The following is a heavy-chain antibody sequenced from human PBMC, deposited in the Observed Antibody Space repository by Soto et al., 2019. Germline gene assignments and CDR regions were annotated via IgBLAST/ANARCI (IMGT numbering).Heavy chain of an antibody. V-gene: IGHV4-59*01. J-gene: IGHJ4*02. Sequence: SETQSLTSTVSGGNIRGYYWSWIRQPPGKGLDWIGHINYSGSANYNPSLKSRVTISVDTSKNQFSLKLSSVTAADTAVYYCARGGSSGWYWYWGQGTLVTVS. CDR3: ARGGSSGWYWY. CDR1: GGNIRGYY. CDR2: INYSGSA. D-gene: IGHD6-19*01.